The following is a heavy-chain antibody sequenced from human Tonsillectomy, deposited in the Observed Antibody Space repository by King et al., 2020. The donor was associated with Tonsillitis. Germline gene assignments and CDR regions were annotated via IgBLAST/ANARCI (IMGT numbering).Heavy chain of an antibody. J-gene: IGHJ4*02. V-gene: IGHV2-70*04. Sequence: TLKESGPALVKPTQTLTLTCTFSGFSLSTPGVRVSWIRQPPGKALEWLARIDWDDDKFYSTSLQTRLTISKDTSKNQVALTMTNMDPVDTATYYCALTSVAGLYYFDYWGQGTLVTVSS. CDR1: GFSLSTPGVR. CDR2: IDWDDDK. D-gene: IGHD6-19*01. CDR3: ALTSVAGLYYFDY.